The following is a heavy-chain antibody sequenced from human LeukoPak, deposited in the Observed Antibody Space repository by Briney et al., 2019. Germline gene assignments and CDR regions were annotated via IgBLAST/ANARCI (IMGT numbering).Heavy chain of an antibody. D-gene: IGHD2-2*01. J-gene: IGHJ4*02. CDR2: IYYSGST. CDR1: GGSISSSSYY. CDR3: ASVVPAAPEIHFDY. Sequence: SETLSLTCTVSGGSISSSSYYWGWIRQPPGKGLEWIGSIYYSGSTYYNPSLKSRVTISVDTSKNQFSLKLSSVTAADTAVYYCASVVPAAPEIHFDYWGQGTLVTVSS. V-gene: IGHV4-39*07.